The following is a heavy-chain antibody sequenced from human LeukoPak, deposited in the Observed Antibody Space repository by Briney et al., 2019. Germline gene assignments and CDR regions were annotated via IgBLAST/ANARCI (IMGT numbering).Heavy chain of an antibody. D-gene: IGHD2-2*01. CDR1: GGTFSSYT. Sequence: SVKVSCKASGGTFSSYTISWVRQAPGQGLEWMGGIIPILGIANCAQKFQGRVTITADKSTSTAYMELSSLRSEDTAVYYCARDTYVVVPAATSYLFDPWGQGTLVTVSS. J-gene: IGHJ5*02. CDR2: IIPILGIA. CDR3: ARDTYVVVPAATSYLFDP. V-gene: IGHV1-69*10.